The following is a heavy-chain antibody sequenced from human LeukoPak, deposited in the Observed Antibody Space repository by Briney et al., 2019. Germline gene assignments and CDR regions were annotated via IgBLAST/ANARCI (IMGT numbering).Heavy chain of an antibody. Sequence: SETLSLTCTVSGGSIRGTTYYWGWIRQPPGKGLEWIGSIYYSGNTYYNPSLMSRVTISVDTSKNQFSLNLSSVTAADTAVYYCARAPHFFDISGSRYYFDYWGQGTLVTVSS. D-gene: IGHD3-22*01. V-gene: IGHV4-39*07. CDR3: ARAPHFFDISGSRYYFDY. J-gene: IGHJ4*02. CDR2: IYYSGNT. CDR1: GGSIRGTTYY.